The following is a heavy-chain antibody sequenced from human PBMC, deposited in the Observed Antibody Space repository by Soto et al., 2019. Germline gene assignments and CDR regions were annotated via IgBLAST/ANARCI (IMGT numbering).Heavy chain of an antibody. D-gene: IGHD5-12*01. CDR3: ARPLYSGYGYYFDY. V-gene: IGHV4-59*04. CDR2: IYYSGST. J-gene: IGHJ4*02. Sequence: SETLSLTCTVSGGSISSYYWSWIRQPPGKGLEWIGYIYYSGSTYYNPSLKSRVTISVDTSKNQFSLNLSSVPAADTVVYYCARPLYSGYGYYFDYWGQGTLVTVSS. CDR1: GGSISSYY.